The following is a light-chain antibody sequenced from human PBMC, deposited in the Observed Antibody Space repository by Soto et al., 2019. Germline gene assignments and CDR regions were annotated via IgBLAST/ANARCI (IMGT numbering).Light chain of an antibody. CDR3: QHRANWPLT. Sequence: EIVLTQSPATLSLSPGERATLSCRASQSITSYLAWYQQKPGQAPRLLIYDASNRATGIPARFSGSGSGTDFTLTISSLEPEDFAVYYCQHRANWPLTFGGGTTVEIK. CDR1: QSITSY. V-gene: IGKV3-11*01. J-gene: IGKJ4*01. CDR2: DAS.